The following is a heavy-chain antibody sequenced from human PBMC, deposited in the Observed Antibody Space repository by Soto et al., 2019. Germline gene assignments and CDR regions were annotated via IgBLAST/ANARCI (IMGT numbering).Heavy chain of an antibody. V-gene: IGHV4-31*03. CDR2: NYYSGIT. Sequence: QVQLQESGPGLVKPSQTLSLTCTVSGGSISSGGYYWTWIRQHPGKGLEWIGYNYYSGITYYNPSLKSRVTISLDTSKNPVSLKLSSLTAADTAVYYCARGSSIAGLYYGMDVWGQGTTVTVS. J-gene: IGHJ6*02. CDR1: GGSISSGGYY. D-gene: IGHD6-6*01. CDR3: ARGSSIAGLYYGMDV.